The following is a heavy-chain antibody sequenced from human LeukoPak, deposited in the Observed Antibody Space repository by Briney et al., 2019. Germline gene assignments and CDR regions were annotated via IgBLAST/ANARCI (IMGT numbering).Heavy chain of an antibody. V-gene: IGHV3-11*04. J-gene: IGHJ6*03. Sequence: GGSLRLSCAASGFTFSDYYMSWIRQAPGKGLEWVSYISSSGSTIYYADSVKGRFTISRDNAKNSLYLQMNSLRAEDTAVYYCARTEQDFWSGSTYYYYMDVWGKGTTVTVSS. D-gene: IGHD3-3*01. CDR1: GFTFSDYY. CDR2: ISSSGSTI. CDR3: ARTEQDFWSGSTYYYYMDV.